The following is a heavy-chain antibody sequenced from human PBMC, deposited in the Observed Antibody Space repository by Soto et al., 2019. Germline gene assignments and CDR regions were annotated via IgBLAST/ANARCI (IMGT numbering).Heavy chain of an antibody. CDR1: GYTFTSYY. V-gene: IGHV1-46*01. CDR3: ARDGVEGDYYDSSGYNYGYY. CDR2: INPSGGST. D-gene: IGHD3-22*01. J-gene: IGHJ4*02. Sequence: QVQLVQSGAEVKKPGASVKVSCKASGYTFTSYYMHWVRQAPGQGLEWMGIINPSGGSTSYAQKFQGRVTMTRDTSTSTVYMELSSLGSEDTAVYYCARDGVEGDYYDSSGYNYGYYWGQGTLVTVSS.